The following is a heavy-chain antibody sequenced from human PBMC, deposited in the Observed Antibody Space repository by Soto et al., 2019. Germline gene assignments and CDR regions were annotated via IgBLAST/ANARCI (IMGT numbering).Heavy chain of an antibody. CDR1: GFTFSSYA. V-gene: IGHV3-23*01. CDR3: ATSHGGELPDEYYYYYMDV. D-gene: IGHD1-7*01. CDR2: ISGSGGST. J-gene: IGHJ6*03. Sequence: GGSLRLSCAASGFTFSSYAMSWVRQAPGKGLEWVSAISGSGGSTYYAGSVKGRFTISRDNSKNTLYLQMNSLRAEDTAVYYCATSHGGELPDEYYYYYMDVWGKGTTVTVSS.